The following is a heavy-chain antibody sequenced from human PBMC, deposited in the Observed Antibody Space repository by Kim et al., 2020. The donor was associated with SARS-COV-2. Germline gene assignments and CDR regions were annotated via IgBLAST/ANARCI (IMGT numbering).Heavy chain of an antibody. J-gene: IGHJ4*02. D-gene: IGHD2-15*01. V-gene: IGHV4-34*01. CDR1: GGSFSGYY. Sequence: SETLSLTCAVYGGSFSGYYWSWIRQPPGKGLEWIGEINHSGSTNYNPSLKSRVTISVDTSKNQFSLKLSSVTAADTAVYYCARRAGIVVVVAATPFDYWGQGTLGTVSS. CDR2: INHSGST. CDR3: ARRAGIVVVVAATPFDY.